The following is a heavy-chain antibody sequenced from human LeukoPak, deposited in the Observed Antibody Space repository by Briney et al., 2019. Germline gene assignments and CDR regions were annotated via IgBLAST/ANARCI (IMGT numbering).Heavy chain of an antibody. D-gene: IGHD2-15*01. CDR1: GFTFSSYS. Sequence: PGGSLRLSCAASGFTFSSYSMNWVCQAPGKGLEWVSSISSSSSYIYYADSVKGRFTISRDNAKNSLYLQMNSLRAEDTAVYYCARDFPYCSGGSCSVYWGQGTLVTVSS. CDR2: ISSSSSYI. J-gene: IGHJ4*02. CDR3: ARDFPYCSGGSCSVY. V-gene: IGHV3-21*01.